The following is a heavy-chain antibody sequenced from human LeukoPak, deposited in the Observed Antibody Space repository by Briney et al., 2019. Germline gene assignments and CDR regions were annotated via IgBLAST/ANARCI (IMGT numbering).Heavy chain of an antibody. CDR3: AKMWGASNHYYYIGV. CDR1: GFSFRGFG. D-gene: IGHD4-11*01. Sequence: GGSLRLSCAASGFSFRGFGLHWVRQAPGKGLEWVALIRSDGTIDTYADSVKDRFTISRDNSKSTLYLQMNSLRAEDTAVYYCAKMWGASNHYYYIGVWGEGTTVTVSS. CDR2: IRSDGTID. J-gene: IGHJ6*03. V-gene: IGHV3-30*02.